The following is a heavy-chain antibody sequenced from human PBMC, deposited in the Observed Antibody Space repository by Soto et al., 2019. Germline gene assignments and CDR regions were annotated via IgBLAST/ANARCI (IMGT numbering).Heavy chain of an antibody. CDR2: IYSNGST. CDR3: GREGELRDAFDI. J-gene: IGHJ3*02. CDR1: GGSVSSGSYY. Sequence: QGQLQDAGPGLVKPSETLSLTCTVSGGSVSSGSYYWSWIRQPPGKGLEWIGYIYSNGSTNYNPSPKIRVTISVDTSKNQFSLKLSSVTAADTDVYCCGREGELRDAFDIWGQGTMVTVSS. V-gene: IGHV4-61*01. D-gene: IGHD1-7*01.